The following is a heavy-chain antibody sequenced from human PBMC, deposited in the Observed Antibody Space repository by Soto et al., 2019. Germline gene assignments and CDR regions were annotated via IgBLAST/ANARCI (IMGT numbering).Heavy chain of an antibody. CDR2: IYSDGTT. CDR1: GFTVSSNY. Sequence: EVQLVETGGGLIQPGGSLRLSCAASGFTVSSNYMNWVRQAPGKGLEWVSIIYSDGTTSYADSVKGRFTISRDNSKNTLYLQMNSLRAEDTAVYYCAKDQNIVVVPAAPPYYYGMDVWGQGTTVTVSS. J-gene: IGHJ6*02. D-gene: IGHD2-2*01. CDR3: AKDQNIVVVPAAPPYYYGMDV. V-gene: IGHV3-53*02.